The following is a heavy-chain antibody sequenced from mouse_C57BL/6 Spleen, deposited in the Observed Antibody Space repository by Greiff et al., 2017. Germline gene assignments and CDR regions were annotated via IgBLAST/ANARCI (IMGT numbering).Heavy chain of an antibody. Sequence: LQESGPGLVAPSQSLSITCTVSGFSLTSYGVHWVRQPPGKGLEWLVVIWSDGSTTYNSALKSRLSISKDNSKSQVFLKMNSLQTDDTAMYYCARQGTGTNYYAMDYWGQGTSVTVSS. V-gene: IGHV2-6-1*01. CDR3: ARQGTGTNYYAMDY. CDR2: IWSDGST. D-gene: IGHD4-1*01. J-gene: IGHJ4*01. CDR1: GFSLTSYG.